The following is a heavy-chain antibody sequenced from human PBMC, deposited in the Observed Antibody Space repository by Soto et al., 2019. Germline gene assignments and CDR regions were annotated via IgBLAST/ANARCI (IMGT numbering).Heavy chain of an antibody. CDR1: GGSISSGGYY. V-gene: IGHV4-61*08. Sequence: TLSLTCTVSGGSISSGGYYWSWFRQPPGKGLEWIGYIYYSGSTTYTPSLKSRVTIAVDTSKNQFSLRLNSVTAADTAVYYCARLGGYYQAFDQWGQGSLVTVSS. CDR3: ARLGGYYQAFDQ. CDR2: IYYSGST. D-gene: IGHD3-22*01. J-gene: IGHJ4*02.